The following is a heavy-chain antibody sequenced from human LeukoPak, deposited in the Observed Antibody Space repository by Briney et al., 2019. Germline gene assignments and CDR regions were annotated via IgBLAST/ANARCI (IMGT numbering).Heavy chain of an antibody. J-gene: IGHJ5*02. D-gene: IGHD2-2*01. CDR3: ACRQFTSPWLDP. CDR1: AYIFSTYW. V-gene: IGHV5-51*01. CDR2: IYPGDART. Sequence: GESLRISCQGSAYIFSTYWIGWVRQMPGKGLEWMAVIYPGDARTRYNPSFEGQVTISADKTTSTAYLQWSSLKASDTAMYYCACRQFTSPWLDPWGQGALVTVSS.